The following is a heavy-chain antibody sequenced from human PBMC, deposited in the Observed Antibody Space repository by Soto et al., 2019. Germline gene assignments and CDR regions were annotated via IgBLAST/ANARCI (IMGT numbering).Heavy chain of an antibody. CDR2: IVVGSGNT. CDR1: GYTFTSYG. Sequence: SVKVSCKASGYTFTSYGISWVRQARGQRLEWIGWIVVGSGNTNYAQKFQERVTITRDMSTSTAYMELSSLRSEDTAVYYCAAEEYSSSWGPLGMDVWGQGTTVTVSS. CDR3: AAEEYSSSWGPLGMDV. J-gene: IGHJ6*02. V-gene: IGHV1-58*02. D-gene: IGHD6-13*01.